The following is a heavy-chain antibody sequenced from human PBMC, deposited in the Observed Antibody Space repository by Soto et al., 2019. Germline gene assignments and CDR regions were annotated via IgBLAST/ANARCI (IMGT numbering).Heavy chain of an antibody. D-gene: IGHD3-10*01. CDR2: ISAYNGNT. CDR1: GYTFTSYG. CDR3: ARDKGGEVRGVTLAKLPYYYYGMDV. J-gene: IGHJ6*02. Sequence: ASVKVSCKASGYTFTSYGISWVRQAPGQGLEWMGWISAYNGNTNYAQKLQGRVTMTTDTSTSTAYMELRSLRSDDTAVYYCARDKGGEVRGVTLAKLPYYYYGMDVWGQGTTVTVSS. V-gene: IGHV1-18*01.